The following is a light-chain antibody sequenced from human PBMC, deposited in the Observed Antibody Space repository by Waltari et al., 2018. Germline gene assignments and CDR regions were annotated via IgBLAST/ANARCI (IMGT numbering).Light chain of an antibody. Sequence: QSVLTQAPSVSAAPGQKVTISCAGISSHIGNTYVSWYQQFPGTAPNRLIYENANRPSGIPDRFSASKSGTSATLGITGRQTGDEANYYCGTWDTSLSAWVFGGGTKLTVL. CDR2: ENA. V-gene: IGLV1-51*01. J-gene: IGLJ3*02. CDR1: SSHIGNTY. CDR3: GTWDTSLSAWV.